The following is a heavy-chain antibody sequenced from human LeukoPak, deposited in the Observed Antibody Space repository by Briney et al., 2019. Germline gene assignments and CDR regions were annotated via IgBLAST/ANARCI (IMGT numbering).Heavy chain of an antibody. J-gene: IGHJ3*02. CDR2: IYHSGST. CDR1: GVSISSGGYS. D-gene: IGHD4-23*01. V-gene: IGHV4-30-2*01. Sequence: SQTLSLTCAVSGVSISSGGYSWGWIRQPPGKGLEWIVYIYHSGSTYYNPSLKSRITISVDRSKNQFSLKLSSVTAADTAVYYCARVNYGGAFDIWGQGTMVTVSS. CDR3: ARVNYGGAFDI.